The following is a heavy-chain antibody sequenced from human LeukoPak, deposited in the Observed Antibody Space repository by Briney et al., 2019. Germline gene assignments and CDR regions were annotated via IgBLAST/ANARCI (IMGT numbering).Heavy chain of an antibody. CDR1: GYTLTELS. J-gene: IGHJ5*02. CDR2: FDPEDGET. V-gene: IGHV1-24*01. D-gene: IGHD2-21*02. Sequence: GASVKVSCKVSGYTLTELSMHWVRQAPGKGLEWMGGFDPEDGETIYAQKFQGRVTMTEDTSTDTAYMEPSSLRSEDTAVYYCATECGGDCYRTHNWFDPWGQGTLVTVSS. CDR3: ATECGGDCYRTHNWFDP.